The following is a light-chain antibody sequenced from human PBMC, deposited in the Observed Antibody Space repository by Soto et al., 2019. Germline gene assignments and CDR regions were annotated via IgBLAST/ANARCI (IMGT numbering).Light chain of an antibody. CDR2: GAT. CDR3: QQANVFPRS. V-gene: IGKV1D-12*01. CDR1: EDVSRW. Sequence: DIQMTQSPSYVYASVGDTVTFTCRASEDVSRWLGWYQQKPGRAPSLLIFGATSLQDGVPSRFSANESGTHFTLTINGVQPDDFATYFCQQANVFPRSFGQGTKLDFK. J-gene: IGKJ2*01.